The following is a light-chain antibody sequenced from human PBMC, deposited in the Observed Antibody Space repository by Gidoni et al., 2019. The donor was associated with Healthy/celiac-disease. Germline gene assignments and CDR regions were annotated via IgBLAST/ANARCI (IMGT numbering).Light chain of an antibody. V-gene: IGKV4-1*01. J-gene: IGKJ4*01. CDR2: WAA. Sequence: DIVMTQSPDYMAVAMGERATINCKSSQSVLYSSNNKNCFAWYQQKPGQPPKLLIYWAATRESGFPDRFRGSGSGTDFTLTISSLQAEDVAVYYCQQYYSTLTFGGXTKLEIK. CDR3: QQYYSTLT. CDR1: QSVLYSSNNKNC.